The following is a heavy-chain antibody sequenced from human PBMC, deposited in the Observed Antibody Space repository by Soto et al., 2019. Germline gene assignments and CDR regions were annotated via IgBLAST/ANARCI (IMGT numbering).Heavy chain of an antibody. V-gene: IGHV3-30*18. Sequence: QVKLVESGGGVVQPGRSLRLSCAASGFTFSSYGMHWVRQAPGKGLERVAVISPDGSNKDYADSVKGRFTISRDNSTYSRYLQLHSLRVQDTAGCYCAKPRSSLRWPPFAPGGHGTLVTVSP. CDR3: AKPRSSLRWPPFAP. D-gene: IGHD2-21*01. J-gene: IGHJ5*02. CDR1: GFTFSSYG. CDR2: ISPDGSNK.